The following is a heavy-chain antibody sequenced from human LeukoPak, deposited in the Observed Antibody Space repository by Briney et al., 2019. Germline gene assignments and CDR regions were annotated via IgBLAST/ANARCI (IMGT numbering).Heavy chain of an antibody. D-gene: IGHD6-19*01. J-gene: IGHJ6*02. V-gene: IGHV3-23*01. CDR3: AKDPIVVAGDDYDMDV. Sequence: PGGSLGLSCAASGFTFSSYAMSWVRQAPGKGLEWVSAISGSGASTYYADSVKGRFTISRDNSKNTLYLQMNSLRAEDTALYYCAKDPIVVAGDDYDMDVWGQGTTVTVSS. CDR2: ISGSGAST. CDR1: GFTFSSYA.